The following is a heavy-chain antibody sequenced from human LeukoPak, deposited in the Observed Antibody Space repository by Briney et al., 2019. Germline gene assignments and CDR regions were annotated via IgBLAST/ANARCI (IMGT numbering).Heavy chain of an antibody. V-gene: IGHV4-31*03. CDR2: IYYSGST. CDR1: GGSISSGGYY. CDR3: ARAKCSSTSCYGPYYYYGMDV. D-gene: IGHD2-2*01. Sequence: PSETPSLTCTVSGGSISSGGYYWSWIRQHPGKGLEWIGYIYYSGSTYYNPSLKSRVTISVDTSKNQFSLKLSSVTAADTAVYYCARAKCSSTSCYGPYYYYGMDVWGQGTTVTVSS. J-gene: IGHJ6*02.